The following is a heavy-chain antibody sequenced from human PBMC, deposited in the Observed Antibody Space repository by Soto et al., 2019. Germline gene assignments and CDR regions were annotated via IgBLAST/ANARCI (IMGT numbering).Heavy chain of an antibody. Sequence: QVQLVESGGGVVQPGRSLRLSCAASGFTFSTYAMHWVRQAPGKGLEWVAVISYDGSNKYYADSVKGRFTISRDNSKNPLYLQMNSLRAEDTAVYYCARDKSPYSSVWHNRHFDSWGQGTLVTVSS. D-gene: IGHD6-19*01. V-gene: IGHV3-30-3*01. J-gene: IGHJ4*02. CDR3: ARDKSPYSSVWHNRHFDS. CDR1: GFTFSTYA. CDR2: ISYDGSNK.